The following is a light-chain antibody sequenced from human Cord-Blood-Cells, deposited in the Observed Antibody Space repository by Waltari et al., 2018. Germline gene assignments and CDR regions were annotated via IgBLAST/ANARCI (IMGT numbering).Light chain of an antibody. Sequence: QSVLTQPPSASGTPGQRVTISCSGSSSHIGRTYVYWYQQLPGTAPNLLIYRNNQRPSGVPDRFSGSKSGTSASLAISGLRSEDEADYYCAAWDDSLSVVVFGGGTKLTVL. CDR1: SSHIGRTY. CDR3: AAWDDSLSVVV. CDR2: RNN. V-gene: IGLV1-47*01. J-gene: IGLJ2*01.